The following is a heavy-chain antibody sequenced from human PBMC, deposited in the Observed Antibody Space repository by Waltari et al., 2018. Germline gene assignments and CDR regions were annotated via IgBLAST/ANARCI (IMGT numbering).Heavy chain of an antibody. CDR2: IYHSGST. Sequence: QGQLQESGPGLVKPSGTLSLTCTVSGGSNNNDNWWSWVRQPPGKGREWIGEIYHSGSTNYNPSLKSRVTISIDKSKNQFSLELRSVTAADTAVYYCATSSWYSLDSWGQGTLVTVSS. V-gene: IGHV4-4*02. CDR1: GGSNNNDNW. D-gene: IGHD6-13*01. J-gene: IGHJ4*02. CDR3: ATSSWYSLDS.